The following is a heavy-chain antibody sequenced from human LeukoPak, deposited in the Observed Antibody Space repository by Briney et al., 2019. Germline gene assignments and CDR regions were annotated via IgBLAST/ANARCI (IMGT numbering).Heavy chain of an antibody. CDR2: IYYSGST. J-gene: IGHJ6*02. Sequence: SETLSLTCTVSGGSISSYYWSWIRQPPGKGLEWIGYIYYSGSTNYNPSLKSRVTISVDTSKNQFSLKLSSVTAADTAVYYCARDRYDILTGLYGMDVGGQGTTVTVS. CDR1: GGSISSYY. CDR3: ARDRYDILTGLYGMDV. V-gene: IGHV4-59*01. D-gene: IGHD3-9*01.